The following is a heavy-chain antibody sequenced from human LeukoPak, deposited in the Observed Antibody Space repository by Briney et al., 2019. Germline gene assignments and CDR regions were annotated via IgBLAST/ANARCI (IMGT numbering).Heavy chain of an antibody. V-gene: IGHV3-21*04. CDR2: ISGSGSYI. CDR1: GFTFSSYS. D-gene: IGHD3-10*01. CDR3: AREHGSGTTHDY. J-gene: IGHJ4*02. Sequence: GGSLRLSCAASGFTFSSYSMNWVRQAPGKGLEWVSCISGSGSYIYYADSVKGRFTISRDNAKNSLNLQVNSLRAEDTAVYYCAREHGSGTTHDYWGQGTLVTVSS.